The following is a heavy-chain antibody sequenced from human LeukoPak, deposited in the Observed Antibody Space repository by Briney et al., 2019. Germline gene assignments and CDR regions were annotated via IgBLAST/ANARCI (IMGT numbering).Heavy chain of an antibody. J-gene: IGHJ6*02. Sequence: GASVKVSCKASGYTFTSYDINWVRQATGQGLEWMGWINPNSGGTNYAQKFQGRVTMTRDTSISTAYMELSRLRSDDTAVYYCARAGMRQWLVPPTGYYGMDVWGQGTTVTVSS. V-gene: IGHV1-2*02. D-gene: IGHD6-19*01. CDR3: ARAGMRQWLVPPTGYYGMDV. CDR1: GYTFTSYD. CDR2: INPNSGGT.